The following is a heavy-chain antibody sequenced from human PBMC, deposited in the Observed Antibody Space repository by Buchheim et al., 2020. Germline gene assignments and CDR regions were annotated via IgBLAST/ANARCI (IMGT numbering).Heavy chain of an antibody. D-gene: IGHD2-15*01. J-gene: IGHJ2*01. CDR1: GFTFSSYS. Sequence: EVQLVESGGGLVKPGGSLRLSCAASGFTFSSYSMNWVRQAPGKGLEGVSSISSSSSYIYYADSVKGRFTISRENAKNYLYLQMNSLRAEDTAVYYCAREGDVVVVAATSYWYFDLWGRGTL. CDR2: ISSSSSYI. CDR3: AREGDVVVVAATSYWYFDL. V-gene: IGHV3-21*01.